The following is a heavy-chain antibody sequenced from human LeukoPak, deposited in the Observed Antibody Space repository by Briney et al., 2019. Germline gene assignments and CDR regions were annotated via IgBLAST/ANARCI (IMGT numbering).Heavy chain of an antibody. CDR1: GGSISSGSYY. CDR3: ARGDYDFWSGYLDY. J-gene: IGHJ4*02. Sequence: SETLSLTCTVSGGSISSGSYYWSWIRQPAGKGLEWIGRIYTSGSTNYNPSLKSRVTISVDTSNNQFSLKLSSVTAADTAVYYCARGDYDFWSGYLDYWGQGTLVTVSS. V-gene: IGHV4-61*02. CDR2: IYTSGST. D-gene: IGHD3-3*01.